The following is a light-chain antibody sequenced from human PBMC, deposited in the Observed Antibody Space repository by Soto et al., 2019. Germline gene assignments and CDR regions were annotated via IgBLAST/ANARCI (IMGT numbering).Light chain of an antibody. CDR2: DAS. Sequence: EIVMTQSPATLSVSPGERATLSCRASQSVGKYLVWYQQKPGQAPRLLIYDASNRASGIPARFTGSGSGTDFNLTISTLEPEDFAVYYCQQRQYWPPITFGQGTRLEIK. V-gene: IGKV3-11*01. J-gene: IGKJ5*01. CDR3: QQRQYWPPIT. CDR1: QSVGKY.